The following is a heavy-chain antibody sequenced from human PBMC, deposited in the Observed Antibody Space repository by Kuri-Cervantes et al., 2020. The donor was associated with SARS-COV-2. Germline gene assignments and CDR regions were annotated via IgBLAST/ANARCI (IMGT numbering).Heavy chain of an antibody. D-gene: IGHD3-3*01. Sequence: GESLKISCAASEITFSCYIKNLFRQAPGKGLEWVSSISHSSSYIYYADSVKGRFTISSNNAKNSLYLQMNSLRAEDMAVYYCARESGKGDYDLWIGYGTRRGYYMDVWGKGTTVTVSS. J-gene: IGHJ6*03. V-gene: IGHV3-21*01. CDR2: ISHSSSYI. CDR3: ARESGKGDYDLWIGYGTRRGYYMDV. CDR1: EITFSCYI.